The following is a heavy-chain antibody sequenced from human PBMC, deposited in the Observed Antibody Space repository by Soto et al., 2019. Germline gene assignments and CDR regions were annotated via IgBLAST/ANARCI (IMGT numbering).Heavy chain of an antibody. V-gene: IGHV4-34*01. CDR1: GGSFSGYY. CDR2: INHSGST. D-gene: IGHD1-1*01. J-gene: IGHJ5*02. Sequence: QVQLQQWGTGLLKPSETLSLTCAVYGGSFSGYYWSWIRQAPGKGLEWIGEINHSGSTNYNPSLKSRVTISVDTSNNQVSLKLSSVTAADTAVYYCAREAWSGTNWFDPWGQGTLVTVSS. CDR3: AREAWSGTNWFDP.